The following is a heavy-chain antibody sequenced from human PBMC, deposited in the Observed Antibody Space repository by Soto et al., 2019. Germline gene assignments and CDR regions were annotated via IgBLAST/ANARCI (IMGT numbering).Heavy chain of an antibody. CDR3: AKGGYCSGGSCYSSGYMDV. J-gene: IGHJ6*03. Sequence: EVQLLESGGGLVQPGGSLRLSCAASGFTFSSYAMSWVRQAPGKGLEWVSAISGSGGSTYYADSVKGRFTISRDNSKNTRYLQMTSLRAEDTAVYYCAKGGYCSGGSCYSSGYMDVWGKGTTVTVSS. CDR2: ISGSGGST. V-gene: IGHV3-23*01. CDR1: GFTFSSYA. D-gene: IGHD2-15*01.